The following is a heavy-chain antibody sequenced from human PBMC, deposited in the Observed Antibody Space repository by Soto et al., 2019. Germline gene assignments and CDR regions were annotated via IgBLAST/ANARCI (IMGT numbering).Heavy chain of an antibody. D-gene: IGHD1-26*01. Sequence: SETLSLTCTVSGGSITSSSYYWGWIRQPPGKGLEWIGSIYYSGSTYYNPSLKSRVTISVDTSKNQFSLKLSSVTAADTAVYNCATQEVGGSYVYTFDPWGQGTLVTSPQ. V-gene: IGHV4-39*01. CDR3: ATQEVGGSYVYTFDP. J-gene: IGHJ5*02. CDR1: GGSITSSSYY. CDR2: IYYSGST.